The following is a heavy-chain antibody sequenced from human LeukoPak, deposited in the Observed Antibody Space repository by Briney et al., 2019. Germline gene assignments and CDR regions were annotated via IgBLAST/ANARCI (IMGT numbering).Heavy chain of an antibody. CDR1: GGSFSGYY. V-gene: IGHV4-34*01. D-gene: IGHD3-22*01. Sequence: SETLSLTCAVYGGSFSGYYWSWIRQPPGKGLEWIGEINHSGSTNYNPSLKSRVTISVDTSKNQFSLKLSSVTAADTAVYYCARGRRITMIVARGLDAFDIWGQGTMVTVSS. J-gene: IGHJ3*02. CDR2: INHSGST. CDR3: ARGRRITMIVARGLDAFDI.